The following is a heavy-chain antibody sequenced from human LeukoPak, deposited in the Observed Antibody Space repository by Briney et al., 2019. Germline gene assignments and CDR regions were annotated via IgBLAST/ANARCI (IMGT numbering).Heavy chain of an antibody. CDR2: ISSSSSYI. CDR1: GFTFSSYS. CDR3: ARDDDYDFWSGYWNYYGMDV. J-gene: IGHJ6*02. D-gene: IGHD3-3*01. V-gene: IGHV3-21*01. Sequence: GGSLRLSCAASGFTFSSYSMTWVRQAPGKGLEWVSSISSSSSYIYYADSVKGRFTISRDNAKNSLYLQMNSLRAEDTAVYYCARDDDYDFWSGYWNYYGMDVWGQGTTVTVSS.